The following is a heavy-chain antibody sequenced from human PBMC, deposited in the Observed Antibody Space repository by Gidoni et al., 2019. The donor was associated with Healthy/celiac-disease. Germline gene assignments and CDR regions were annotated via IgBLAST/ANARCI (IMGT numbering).Heavy chain of an antibody. D-gene: IGHD5-12*01. CDR2: ISGSGGST. CDR1: GFTVSRYA. V-gene: IGHV3-23*01. CDR3: ASQDGYHIIRGPILDY. J-gene: IGHJ4*02. Sequence: EVQLLESGGGLVQPGGSLRLSCAASGFTVSRYAMSWVRQAPGKGLEWVSAISGSGGSTYYADSVKGRFTISRDNSKNTLYLQMNSLRAEDTAVYYCASQDGYHIIRGPILDYWGQGTLVTVSS.